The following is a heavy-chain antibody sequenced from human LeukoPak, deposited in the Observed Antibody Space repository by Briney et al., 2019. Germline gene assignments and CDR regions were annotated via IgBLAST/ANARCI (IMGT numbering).Heavy chain of an antibody. CDR3: ARISSSNWYNERGAFDV. J-gene: IGHJ3*01. D-gene: IGHD6-13*01. V-gene: IGHV4-59*01. CDR2: IYYTGST. CDR1: GGSIISYY. Sequence: PSETLSLTCTVSGGSIISYYWSWIRQPPGKGLEWIGYIYYTGSTNYSPSLKSRVTISVDTSKNQFSLKLRSVTAADTAVYYCARISSSNWYNERGAFDVWGQGTMVTVSS.